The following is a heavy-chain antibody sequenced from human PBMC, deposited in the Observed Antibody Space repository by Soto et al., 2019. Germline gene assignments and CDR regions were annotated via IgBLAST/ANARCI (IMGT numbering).Heavy chain of an antibody. D-gene: IGHD6-13*01. CDR1: GDSVSSNSAA. J-gene: IGHJ5*02. V-gene: IGHV6-1*01. CDR2: TYYRSKWYN. CDR3: ASSARIAARYNWFDP. Sequence: TLSLTCAISGDSVSSNSAAWNWIRQSPSRGLEWLGRTYYRSKWYNDYAVSVKSRITINPDTSKNQFSLQLNSVTPEDTAVYYCASSARIAARYNWFDPWGQGTLVTVSS.